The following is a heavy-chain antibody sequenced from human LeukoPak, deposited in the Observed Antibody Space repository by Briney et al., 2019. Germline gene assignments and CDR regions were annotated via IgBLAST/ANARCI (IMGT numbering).Heavy chain of an antibody. Sequence: SETLSLTCTVSGGSISSYYWSWIRQPPGKGLEWIGEINHSGSTNYNPSLKSRVTISVDTSKNQFSLKLSSVTAADTAVYYCARAAAAAPIDYWGQGTLVTVSS. CDR1: GGSISSYY. CDR3: ARAAAAAPIDY. V-gene: IGHV4-34*01. D-gene: IGHD6-13*01. J-gene: IGHJ4*02. CDR2: INHSGST.